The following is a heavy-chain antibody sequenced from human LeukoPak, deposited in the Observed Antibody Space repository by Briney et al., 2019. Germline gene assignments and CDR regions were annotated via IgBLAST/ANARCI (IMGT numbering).Heavy chain of an antibody. CDR2: ITSSSSTM. Sequence: PGGSLRLSCAASGFTFSSYSMNWVRQAPGKGLEWVSYITSSSSTMFYADSVKGRFTISRDNAKNSLYLQMNSLRAEDTAVYYCAREAALSGDPFDYWGQGTLVTVSS. V-gene: IGHV3-48*01. J-gene: IGHJ4*02. D-gene: IGHD5-24*01. CDR3: AREAALSGDPFDY. CDR1: GFTFSSYS.